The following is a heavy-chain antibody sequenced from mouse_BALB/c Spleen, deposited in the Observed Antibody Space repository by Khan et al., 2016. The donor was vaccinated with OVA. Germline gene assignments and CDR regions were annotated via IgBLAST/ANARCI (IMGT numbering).Heavy chain of an antibody. Sequence: VQLKESGPELVKPGASVKISCKASGYSFTGYFMNWVMQSHGKSLEWIGRINPHICETLYNQKFRDKATLTVDESSSTAHMELRSLASEDSAVYYCARTYGSDFDYWGQGTTLTVSS. V-gene: IGHV1-20*02. CDR1: GYSFTGYF. D-gene: IGHD1-1*01. CDR2: INPHICET. CDR3: ARTYGSDFDY. J-gene: IGHJ2*01.